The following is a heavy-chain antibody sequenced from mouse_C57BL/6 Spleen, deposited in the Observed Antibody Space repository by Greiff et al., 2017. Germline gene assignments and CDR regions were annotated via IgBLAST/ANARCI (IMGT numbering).Heavy chain of an antibody. D-gene: IGHD2-4*01. J-gene: IGHJ2*01. V-gene: IGHV1-50*01. Sequence: VQLQQPGAELVKPGASVKLSCKASGYTFTSYWMQWVKQRPGQGLEWIGEIDPSASYTNYNQKFKGKATLTVDTSSSTAYMQLSSLTSEDSAVYYCASFYYEYEFDYWGKGTTLTVST. CDR2: IDPSASYT. CDR3: ASFYYEYEFDY. CDR1: GYTFTSYW.